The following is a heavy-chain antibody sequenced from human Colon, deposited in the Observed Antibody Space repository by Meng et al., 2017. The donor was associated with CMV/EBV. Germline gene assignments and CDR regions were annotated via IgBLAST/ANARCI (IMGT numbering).Heavy chain of an antibody. CDR2: ISFNGSNT. CDR3: TRDIGYCSSTSCRKINWFDP. CDR1: GFTFSSYA. Sequence: GGSLRLSCAVYGFTFSSYAMHWVRPAPGKGMEWVAFISFNGSNTTYTDSVRGRFTISRDNSNDTLYLQMDSLRAEDTAVYYCTRDIGYCSSTSCRKINWFDPWGQGTPVTVSS. D-gene: IGHD2-2*01. V-gene: IGHV3-30*04. J-gene: IGHJ5*02.